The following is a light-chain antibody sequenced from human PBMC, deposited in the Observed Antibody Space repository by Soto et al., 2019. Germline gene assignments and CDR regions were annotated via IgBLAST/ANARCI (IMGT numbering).Light chain of an antibody. CDR1: QSVSSSY. V-gene: IGKV3-20*01. J-gene: IGKJ2*01. Sequence: EVVLTQSPVTLSLSPGERATLSCRASQSVSSSYLAWYQQKPGQAPRLPIYGASSRATGIPDRFSGSGSGTDFTLTISRLEPEDFAVYYCQQYDTSIWAYTFGQGTKLEIK. CDR3: QQYDTSIWAYT. CDR2: GAS.